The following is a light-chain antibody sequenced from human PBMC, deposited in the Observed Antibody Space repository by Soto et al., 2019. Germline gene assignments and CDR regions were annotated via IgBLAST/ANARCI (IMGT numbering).Light chain of an antibody. J-gene: IGLJ1*01. CDR3: SSYEGSNNYV. CDR1: TSDVGGYDY. V-gene: IGLV2-8*01. CDR2: AVS. Sequence: QSALTQPPSASGSPGQSVTISCTGTTSDVGGYDYVSWYQQHPGKAPKLMIYAVSKRPSGVPDRFSGSKSGNTASLTVSGLQAEDEADYYCSSYEGSNNYVFGTGTKVTLL.